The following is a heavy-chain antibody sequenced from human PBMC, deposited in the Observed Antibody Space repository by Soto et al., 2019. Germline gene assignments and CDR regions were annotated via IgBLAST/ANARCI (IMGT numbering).Heavy chain of an antibody. CDR3: ARRHQRPHYYCYGMDV. Sequence: QVQLQQWGAGLLKPSETLSLTCAVYGGSFSGYYWSWIRQPPGKGLEWIGEINHSGSTNYNPSLKSRVTISVDTSKTQFSLKLSSVTAADTAVYYCARRHQRPHYYCYGMDVWGQGTTVTVSS. CDR1: GGSFSGYY. J-gene: IGHJ6*02. V-gene: IGHV4-34*01. CDR2: INHSGST. D-gene: IGHD6-25*01.